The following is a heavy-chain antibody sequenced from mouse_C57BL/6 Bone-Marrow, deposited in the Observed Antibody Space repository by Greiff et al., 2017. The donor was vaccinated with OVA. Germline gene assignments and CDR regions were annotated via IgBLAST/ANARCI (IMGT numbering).Heavy chain of an antibody. D-gene: IGHD2-3*01. CDR3: ARGDGYFAWFAY. CDR1: GYTFTSYW. Sequence: QVQLQQSGAELVKPGASVKLSCKASGYTFTSYWMQWVKQRPGQGLEWIGEIDPSDSYTNYNQKFKGKATLTVDTSSSTAYMQLSSLTSEDSAVYYCARGDGYFAWFAYWGQGTLVTVSA. V-gene: IGHV1-50*01. J-gene: IGHJ3*01. CDR2: IDPSDSYT.